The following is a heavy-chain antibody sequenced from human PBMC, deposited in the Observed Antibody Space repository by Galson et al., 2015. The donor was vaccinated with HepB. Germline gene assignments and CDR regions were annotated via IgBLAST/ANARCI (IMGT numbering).Heavy chain of an antibody. CDR1: GFTFSSYG. V-gene: IGHV3-33*01. Sequence: SLRLSCAASGFTFSSYGMHWVRQAPGKGLEWVAVIWYDGSNTYYADSVKGRFTISRDNSKNTLYLQMNSLRAEDTAVYYCASLEGGGEGDAFDIWGQVTMVTVSS. D-gene: IGHD3-10*01. J-gene: IGHJ3*02. CDR3: ASLEGGGEGDAFDI. CDR2: IWYDGSNT.